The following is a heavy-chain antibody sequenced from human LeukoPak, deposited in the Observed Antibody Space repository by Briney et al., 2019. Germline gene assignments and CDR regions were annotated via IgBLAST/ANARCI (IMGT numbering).Heavy chain of an antibody. Sequence: SETLSLTCTVSGGSISSYYWSWIRQPPGKGLEWIGYIYYSGSTNYNPSLKSRVTISVDTSKNQFPLKLSSVTAADTAVYYCARGPAYCGGDCYVGWGQGTLVTVSS. D-gene: IGHD2-21*02. J-gene: IGHJ4*02. CDR1: GGSISSYY. CDR2: IYYSGST. V-gene: IGHV4-59*01. CDR3: ARGPAYCGGDCYVG.